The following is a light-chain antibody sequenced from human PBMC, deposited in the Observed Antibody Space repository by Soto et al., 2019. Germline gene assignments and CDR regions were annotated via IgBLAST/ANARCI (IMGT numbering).Light chain of an antibody. CDR1: SSNIGAGYD. CDR2: GNS. J-gene: IGLJ1*01. Sequence: QSVLTQPPSVSGAPGQRVTIACTGSSSNIGAGYDVHWYQQLPVTAPKLLIYGNSNRPSGVPDRFSGSKSGTSASLDITGLQAEDEADYYCQYYDSSLSGLVFGTGTKLTVL. V-gene: IGLV1-40*01. CDR3: QYYDSSLSGLV.